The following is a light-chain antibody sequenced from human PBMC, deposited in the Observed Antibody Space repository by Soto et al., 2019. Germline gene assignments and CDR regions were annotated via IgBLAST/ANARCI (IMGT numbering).Light chain of an antibody. V-gene: IGLV1-44*01. J-gene: IGLJ3*02. Sequence: QCVLTQPPSASGTPGQRVTISFSGSSSNIGSNTVSWYQQLPLSAPKLLSYSNNQRPSGVPDRFSGSKSATSASLAISGLQSEDEADYYCAAWDDSLNGRVFGGGTKLTVL. CDR3: AAWDDSLNGRV. CDR2: SNN. CDR1: SSNIGSNT.